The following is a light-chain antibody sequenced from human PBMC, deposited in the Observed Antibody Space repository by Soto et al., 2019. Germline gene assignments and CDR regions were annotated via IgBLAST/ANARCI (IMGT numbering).Light chain of an antibody. CDR2: DAS. J-gene: IGKJ5*01. Sequence: ILLALTTANLCLCVWERTSRCCRASQSVSRHLAWYQQKPGQAPRLLMYDASTRATGIPVRFSGSVSGTDFTPTRTSLPPEDVAVYYCHHRSHWPPAVGQGTRLEIK. CDR3: HHRSHWPPA. CDR1: QSVSRH. V-gene: IGKV3-11*01.